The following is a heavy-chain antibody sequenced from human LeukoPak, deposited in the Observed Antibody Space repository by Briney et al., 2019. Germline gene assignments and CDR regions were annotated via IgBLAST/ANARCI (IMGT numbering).Heavy chain of an antibody. D-gene: IGHD5-24*01. J-gene: IGHJ4*01. CDR2: IYYSGNT. CDR3: AREGDGYNYDH. V-gene: IGHV4-39*07. CDR1: GASISSTRYY. Sequence: PSETLSLTCTVSGASISSTRYYWGWIRQPPGKGLEWIGSIYYSGNTYYNPSLKSRVTISADTSKNQFSLNLNSVTAADTAVYYCAREGDGYNYDHWGQGTLVAVSS.